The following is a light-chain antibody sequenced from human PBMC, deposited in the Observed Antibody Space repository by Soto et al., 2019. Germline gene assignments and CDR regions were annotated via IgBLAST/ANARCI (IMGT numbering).Light chain of an antibody. Sequence: QSVLTQPASVSGSPGQSITISCTGTSSDVGGYNSVSWYQQHPGKAPKLMIYDVSNRPSGVSNRFSGPKSGNTASLTISGLQAEDEADYYCSSYTSSSTLVFGTGTKVTVL. CDR2: DVS. CDR3: SSYTSSSTLV. J-gene: IGLJ1*01. V-gene: IGLV2-14*01. CDR1: SSDVGGYNS.